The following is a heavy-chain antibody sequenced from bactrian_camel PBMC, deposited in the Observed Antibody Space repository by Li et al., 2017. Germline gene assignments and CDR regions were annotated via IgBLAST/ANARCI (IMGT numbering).Heavy chain of an antibody. V-gene: IGHV3S35*01. J-gene: IGHJ4*01. CDR1: GFTFSAYA. CDR3: VRHLAGYGDF. Sequence: VQLVESGGESVQPGGSLRLSCAASGFTFSAYAMSWVRQAPGKGLEWVSQVHTSQGTTYYADSVKGRFTGSRDIAKNTIFLQMNSLKPEDTAVYHCVRHLAGYGDFWGLGTQVTVS. CDR2: VHTSQGTT. D-gene: IGHD6*01.